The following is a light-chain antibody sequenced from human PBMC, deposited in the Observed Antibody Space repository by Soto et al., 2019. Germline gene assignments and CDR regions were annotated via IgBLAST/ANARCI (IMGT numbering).Light chain of an antibody. Sequence: DIQMTQSPSSLSASVADRVTITCRASQTVSIYLNWYRQKPGKAPELLIFAASDLQSGVPSRFSGSGSGTEFTLTISSLQPEDFATYYCQQLNSYPITFGQGTRLEIK. J-gene: IGKJ5*01. CDR2: AAS. V-gene: IGKV1-17*01. CDR1: QTVSIY. CDR3: QQLNSYPIT.